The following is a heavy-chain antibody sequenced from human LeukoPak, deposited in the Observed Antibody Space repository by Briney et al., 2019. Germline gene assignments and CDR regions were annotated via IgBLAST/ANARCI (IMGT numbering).Heavy chain of an antibody. CDR3: ALRDGYSSSWYIDY. V-gene: IGHV4-39*07. J-gene: IGHJ4*02. D-gene: IGHD6-13*01. Sequence: SQTLSLTCTVSGGSISSSSYYWGWIRQPPGKGLEWIGGIYYSGSTYYNPSLKSRVTISVDTSKNQFSLKLSSVTAADTAVYYCALRDGYSSSWYIDYWGQGTLVTVSS. CDR1: GGSISSSSYY. CDR2: IYYSGST.